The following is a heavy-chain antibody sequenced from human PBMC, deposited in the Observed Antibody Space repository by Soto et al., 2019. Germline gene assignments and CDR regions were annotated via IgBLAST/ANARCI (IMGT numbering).Heavy chain of an antibody. D-gene: IGHD2-21*01. J-gene: IGHJ3*02. CDR3: AREAVRGKDSEAFDI. CDR1: GGSINTGGCY. Sequence: PSETLSLTCSVSGGSINTGGCYWSWIRHHPVKGLEWIGYIYYTGTTSYNPSLESRLTVSLDTSKNHFSLKLTSVTAADTAVYYCAREAVRGKDSEAFDIWGQGTLVTVPS. CDR2: IYYTGTT. V-gene: IGHV4-31*03.